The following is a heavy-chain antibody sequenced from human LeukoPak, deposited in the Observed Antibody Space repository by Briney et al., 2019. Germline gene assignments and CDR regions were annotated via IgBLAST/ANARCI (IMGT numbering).Heavy chain of an antibody. J-gene: IGHJ4*02. D-gene: IGHD3-9*01. CDR1: GFTFSSYS. V-gene: IGHV3-21*01. CDR3: ARVAGRYLDDY. CDR2: ISSSSSYI. Sequence: GGSLRLSCAASGFTFSSYSMNWVRQAPGKGLEWVSSISSSSSYIYYADSVKGRFTISRDNAKNSLYPQMDSLRAEDTAVYYCARVAGRYLDDYWGQGTLVTVSS.